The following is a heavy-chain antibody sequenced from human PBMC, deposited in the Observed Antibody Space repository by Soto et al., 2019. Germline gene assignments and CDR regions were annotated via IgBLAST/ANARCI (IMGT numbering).Heavy chain of an antibody. CDR2: INPNSGGT. J-gene: IGHJ4*02. V-gene: IGHV1-2*02. D-gene: IGHD2-15*01. CDR3: ARVNVVVVAATREYYFDY. Sequence: ASVKVSCKASGYAFTGYYMHWVRQAPGQGLEWMGWINPNSGGTNYAQKFQGRVTMTRDTSISTAYMELSRLRSDDTAVYYCARVNVVVVAATREYYFDYWGQGTLVTVSS. CDR1: GYAFTGYY.